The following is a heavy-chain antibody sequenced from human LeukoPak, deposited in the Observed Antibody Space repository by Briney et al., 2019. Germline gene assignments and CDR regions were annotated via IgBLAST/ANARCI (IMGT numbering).Heavy chain of an antibody. CDR1: GGSFSGYY. V-gene: IGHV4-34*01. CDR3: ARRIALWLRGAYDY. Sequence: SETLSLTCVVYGGSFSGYYWSWIRQPPGKGLEWIGEINHSGSTNYNPSLKSRVTISVDTSKSHFSLKLSSVTAADTAVYYCARRIALWLRGAYDYWGQGTLVTVSS. J-gene: IGHJ4*02. D-gene: IGHD5-18*01. CDR2: INHSGST.